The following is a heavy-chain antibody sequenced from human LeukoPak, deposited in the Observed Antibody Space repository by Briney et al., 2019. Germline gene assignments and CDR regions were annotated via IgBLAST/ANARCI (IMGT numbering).Heavy chain of an antibody. Sequence: GGSLRLSCATSGFTFSSYDMSWARQAPGKGLEWVAYIQYDGSNEQYAHSVKGRFRISRDSSKNILYLQMNSLRAEDTAVYYCAKDRCSNGIGCYYYYMDVWGKGTTVTISS. CDR1: GFTFSSYD. CDR3: AKDRCSNGIGCYYYYMDV. D-gene: IGHD2-8*01. V-gene: IGHV3-30*02. J-gene: IGHJ6*03. CDR2: IQYDGSNE.